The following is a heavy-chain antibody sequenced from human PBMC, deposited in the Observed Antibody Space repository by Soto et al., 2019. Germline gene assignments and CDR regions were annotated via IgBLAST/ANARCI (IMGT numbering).Heavy chain of an antibody. CDR3: PSRPSDTPGDY. CDR2: IIPIFGTA. CDR1: GGTFSSYA. V-gene: IGHV1-69*12. Sequence: QVQLVQSGAEVKKPGSSVKVSCKASGGTFSSYAISWVRQAPGQGLEWMGGIIPIFGTANYAQKFQGRVRIPAAEPTSTAYLGLGTRGPEDRAVYYCPSRPSDTPGDYWGQGPLVTVSS. J-gene: IGHJ4*02. D-gene: IGHD3-16*01.